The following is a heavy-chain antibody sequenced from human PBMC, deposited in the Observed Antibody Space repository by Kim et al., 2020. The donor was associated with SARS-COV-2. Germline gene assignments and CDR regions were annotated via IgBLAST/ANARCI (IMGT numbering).Heavy chain of an antibody. D-gene: IGHD4-17*01. Sequence: SETLSLTCAVYGGSFSGYYWSWIRQPPGKGLEWIGEINHSGSTNYNPSLKSRVTISVDTSKNQFSLKLSSVTAADTAVYYCARGRTVTTFYYYYGMDVWGQGTTVTVSS. CDR2: INHSGST. CDR3: ARGRTVTTFYYYYGMDV. CDR1: GGSFSGYY. V-gene: IGHV4-34*01. J-gene: IGHJ6*02.